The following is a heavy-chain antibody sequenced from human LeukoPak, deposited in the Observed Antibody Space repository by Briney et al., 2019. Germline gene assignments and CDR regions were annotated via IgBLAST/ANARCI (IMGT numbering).Heavy chain of an antibody. Sequence: TGGSLRLSCAPSGLTFSSYTTHCVRHAPGEGLEYVSSISGNGDDTYYANSVKGRFTVSRDNSKNTMFLQMASLRAEDMAVYYCTREFHGYSYGSFDYWGQGTQVTVSA. CDR2: ISGNGDDT. CDR1: GLTFSSYT. V-gene: IGHV3-64*01. J-gene: IGHJ4*02. CDR3: TREFHGYSYGSFDY. D-gene: IGHD5-18*01.